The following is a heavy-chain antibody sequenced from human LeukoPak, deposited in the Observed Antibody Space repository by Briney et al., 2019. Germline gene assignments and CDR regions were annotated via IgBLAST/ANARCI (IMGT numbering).Heavy chain of an antibody. CDR3: ARYYYDSSGSLFDY. CDR2: INHSGST. J-gene: IGHJ4*02. D-gene: IGHD3-22*01. CDR1: GGSFSGYY. V-gene: IGHV4-34*01. Sequence: SETLSLTCAVYGGSFSGYYCSWIRQPPGKGLEWIGEINHSGSTNYNPSLKSRVTISVDTSKNQFSLKLSSVTAADTAVYYCARYYYDSSGSLFDYWGQGTLVTVSS.